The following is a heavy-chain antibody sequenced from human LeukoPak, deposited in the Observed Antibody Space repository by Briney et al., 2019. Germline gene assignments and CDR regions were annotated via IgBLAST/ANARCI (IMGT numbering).Heavy chain of an antibody. J-gene: IGHJ4*02. CDR3: ARDLPTGFGSSAY. CDR2: ISLSHGGT. V-gene: IGHV1-46*04. Sequence: ASVKGSCKAAGNTFTNDYIHWVRQAPGQGLEWIGVISLSHGGTDYAQTLQGRVTMTRDTSTTTVYMELSSLRSEGTAVYYCARDLPTGFGSSAYWGQGTLVTVSS. D-gene: IGHD1-14*01. CDR1: GNTFTNDY.